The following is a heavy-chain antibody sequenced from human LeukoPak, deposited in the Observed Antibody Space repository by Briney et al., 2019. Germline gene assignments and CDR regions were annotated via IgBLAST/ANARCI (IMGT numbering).Heavy chain of an antibody. CDR1: GYTFTGYY. CDR3: GRDKWFGSRFDYFGLDV. CDR2: INSNSGDT. V-gene: IGHV1-2*02. Sequence: GASVKVSCKASGYTFTGYYVHWARQAPGQGPEWMGWINSNSGDTNYAQNFQGRVTMTRDASISTAYMEVSRLRSDDTAVYYCGRDKWFGSRFDYFGLDVWGQGTTVTVSS. D-gene: IGHD3-10*01. J-gene: IGHJ6*02.